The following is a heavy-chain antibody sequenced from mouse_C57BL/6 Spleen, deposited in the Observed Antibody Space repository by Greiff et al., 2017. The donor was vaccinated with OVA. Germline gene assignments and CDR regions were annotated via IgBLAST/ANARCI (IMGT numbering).Heavy chain of an antibody. CDR3: ARWLPLSYAMGY. D-gene: IGHD2-2*01. CDR2: INPYNGGT. Sequence: EVQLQQSGPVLVKPGASVKMSCKASGYTFTDYYMNWVKQSHGKSLEWIGVINPYNGGTSYNQKFKGKATLTVDKSSSTAYMELNSLTSEDSAVYYCARWLPLSYAMGYWGQGTSVTVSS. J-gene: IGHJ4*01. V-gene: IGHV1-19*01. CDR1: GYTFTDYY.